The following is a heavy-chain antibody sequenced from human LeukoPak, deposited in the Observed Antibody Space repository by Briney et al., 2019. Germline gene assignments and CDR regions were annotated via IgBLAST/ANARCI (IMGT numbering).Heavy chain of an antibody. CDR2: IIPIFGTA. D-gene: IGHD5-24*01. CDR1: GGTFSSYA. CDR3: ARDMEMATID. Sequence: SVKVSCKAAGGTFSSYASSWVRQAPGQGLEWMGGIIPIFGTANYAQKFQGRVTITADKSTSTAYMELSSLRSEDTAVYYCARDMEMATIDWGQGTLVTVSS. V-gene: IGHV1-69*06. J-gene: IGHJ4*02.